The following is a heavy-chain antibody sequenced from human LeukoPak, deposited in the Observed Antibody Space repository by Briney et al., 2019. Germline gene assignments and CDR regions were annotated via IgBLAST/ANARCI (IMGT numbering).Heavy chain of an antibody. CDR1: GFTFSNAW. V-gene: IGHV3-15*01. J-gene: IGHJ3*01. CDR3: TTAFTNYYDSSGYYYVVDY. Sequence: GGSLRLSCAASGFTFSNAWMSWVRQAPGKGLEWVGRIKSKTDGGTTDYAAPVKGRFTISRDDSKNTLYLQMNSLKTEDTAVYYCTTAFTNYYDSSGYYYVVDYWGQGTMVTVSS. CDR2: IKSKTDGGTT. D-gene: IGHD3-22*01.